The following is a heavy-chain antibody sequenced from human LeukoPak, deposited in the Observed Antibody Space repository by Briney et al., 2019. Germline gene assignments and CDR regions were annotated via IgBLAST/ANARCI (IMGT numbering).Heavy chain of an antibody. CDR3: ARVSDGRAFDY. J-gene: IGHJ4*02. CDR1: GGSITSANYY. CDR2: IYYTGGT. D-gene: IGHD1-26*01. Sequence: SETLSLTCTVSGGSITSANYYWACIRQPPGKGLEWIGSIYYTGGTCYNPSLKSRVTISVDTSKNQFSLNLSSVTAADTAVYYCARVSDGRAFDYWGQGTLVTVSS. V-gene: IGHV4-39*07.